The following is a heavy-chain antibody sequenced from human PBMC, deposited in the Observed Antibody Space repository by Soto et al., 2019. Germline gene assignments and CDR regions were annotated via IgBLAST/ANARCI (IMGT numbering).Heavy chain of an antibody. CDR3: ARYDYGSGDDYNIDY. CDR2: IHHSGST. CDR1: GASIISMNW. Sequence: QVQLQESGPGLVKPSGTLSLTCAVSGASIISMNWWSWVRQPPGKGLEWIGEIHHSGSTNYNPSLMSRVTISVDKSKHPFSLKLTAVTAADTAVYYCARYDYGSGDDYNIDYWGQGTLVTVSS. J-gene: IGHJ4*02. V-gene: IGHV4-4*02. D-gene: IGHD3-10*01.